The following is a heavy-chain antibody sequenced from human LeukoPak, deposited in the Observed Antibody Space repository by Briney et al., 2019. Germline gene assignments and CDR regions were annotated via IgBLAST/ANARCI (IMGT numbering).Heavy chain of an antibody. V-gene: IGHV4-39*01. J-gene: IGHJ4*02. D-gene: IGHD7-27*01. Sequence: PSETLSLTCTVSGGSISSTTYYWGWIRQPPGKGLEWIGSVYYRGNTYYNPSLKSRVTISVVTSKNQFSLKLSSVTTSDTAVYYCARSSRTGGFDYWGQGTLVTVSS. CDR3: ARSSRTGGFDY. CDR2: VYYRGNT. CDR1: GGSISSTTYY.